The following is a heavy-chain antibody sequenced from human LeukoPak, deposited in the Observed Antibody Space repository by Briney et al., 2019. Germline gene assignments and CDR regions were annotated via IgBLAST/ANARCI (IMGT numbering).Heavy chain of an antibody. CDR1: GGSFSGYY. Sequence: SETLSLTCALYGGSFSGYYWSWIRQPPGKGLEWIGEINHSGSTNYNPSLKSRVTISVDTSKNQFSLKLSSVTAADTAVYYCARFRSKGRRFLEWFSHAPYLDYWGQGTLVTVSS. CDR2: INHSGST. V-gene: IGHV4-34*01. D-gene: IGHD3-3*01. J-gene: IGHJ4*02. CDR3: ARFRSKGRRFLEWFSHAPYLDY.